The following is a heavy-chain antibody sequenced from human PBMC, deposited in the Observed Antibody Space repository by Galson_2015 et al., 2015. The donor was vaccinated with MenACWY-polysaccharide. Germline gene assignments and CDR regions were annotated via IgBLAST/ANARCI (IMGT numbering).Heavy chain of an antibody. D-gene: IGHD2-2*01. Sequence: GSGFSVSHFGMHWVRQAPGKGLEWVAVISYGGDSQYYGDSVRGRFTISTDTSNNTLYLQMTSLTTEDTAVYYCAKVMTYLYQYIDVWGQGTTVIVSS. V-gene: IGHV3-30*18. CDR2: ISYGGDSQ. J-gene: IGHJ6*03. CDR1: GFSVSHFG. CDR3: AKVMTYLYQYIDV.